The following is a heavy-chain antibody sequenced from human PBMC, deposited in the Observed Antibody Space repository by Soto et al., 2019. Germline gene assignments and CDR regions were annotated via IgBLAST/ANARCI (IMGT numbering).Heavy chain of an antibody. D-gene: IGHD6-13*01. CDR3: ARGAKAAAECWFDP. J-gene: IGHJ5*02. V-gene: IGHV4-30-2*01. Sequence: TSETLSLTCAVSGGSISSGGYSWSWIRQPPGKGLEWIGYIYHSGSTYYNPSLKSRVTISVDRSKNQFSLKLSSVTAADTALYYCARGAKAAAECWFDPWGQGTLVTVSS. CDR1: GGSISSGGYS. CDR2: IYHSGST.